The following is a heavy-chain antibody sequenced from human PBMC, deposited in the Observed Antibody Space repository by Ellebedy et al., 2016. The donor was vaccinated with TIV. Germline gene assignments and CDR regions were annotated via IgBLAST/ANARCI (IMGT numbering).Heavy chain of an antibody. D-gene: IGHD3-22*01. CDR3: ARVVYYYDSSGYYYYYYYGMDV. Sequence: SETLSLXXTVSGGSISSYYWSWIRQPPGKGLEWIGYIYYSGSTNYKPSLKSRVTISVDTSKNQFSLKLSSVTAADTAVYYCARVVYYYDSSGYYYYYYYGMDVWGQGTTVTVSS. CDR2: IYYSGST. V-gene: IGHV4-59*01. CDR1: GGSISSYY. J-gene: IGHJ6*02.